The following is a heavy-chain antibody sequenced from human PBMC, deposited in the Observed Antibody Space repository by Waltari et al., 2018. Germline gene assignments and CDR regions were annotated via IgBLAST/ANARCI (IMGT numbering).Heavy chain of an antibody. V-gene: IGHV3-64*01. Sequence: EVRLVESGGGLVQPGGSLRLSCAASGFTFSSYAMHWVRQAPGKGLEYVSAISSNGGSTYYANSVKGRFTISRDNSKNTLYLQMGSLRAEDMAVYYCARVRPDYGGNSGYFDYWGQGTLVTVSS. CDR1: GFTFSSYA. CDR2: ISSNGGST. CDR3: ARVRPDYGGNSGYFDY. J-gene: IGHJ4*02. D-gene: IGHD4-17*01.